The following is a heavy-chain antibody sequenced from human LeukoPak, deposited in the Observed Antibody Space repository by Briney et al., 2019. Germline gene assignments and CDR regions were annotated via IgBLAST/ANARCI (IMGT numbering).Heavy chain of an antibody. J-gene: IGHJ3*02. CDR1: GFTFSSYS. CDR2: IISSSSYI. V-gene: IGHV3-21*01. CDR3: ARPYSSGLDAFDI. D-gene: IGHD6-19*01. Sequence: GGSLRLSCAASGFTFSSYSMNWVRQAPGKGLEWVSSIISSSSYIYYADSVKGRFTISRDNAKNSLYLQMNSLRAEDTAVYYCARPYSSGLDAFDIWGQGTMVTVSS.